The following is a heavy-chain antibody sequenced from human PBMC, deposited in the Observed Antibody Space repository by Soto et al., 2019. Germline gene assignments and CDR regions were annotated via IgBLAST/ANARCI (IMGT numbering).Heavy chain of an antibody. J-gene: IGHJ4*01. CDR1: GASINTTIW. CDR3: ARGVLH. CDR2: IYHSGRT. V-gene: IGHV4-4*02. Sequence: SETLSLTCAVSGASINTTIWCSWVRQSPGEGLEWIGGIYHSGRTNYNTSLQSRVTMLVDTSKNQFSLIVNSVTAADTAVYYCARGVLHWGQGTLVTVSS.